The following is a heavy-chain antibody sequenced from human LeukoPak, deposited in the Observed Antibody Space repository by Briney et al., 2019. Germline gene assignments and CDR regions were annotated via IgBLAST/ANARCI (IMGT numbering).Heavy chain of an antibody. Sequence: SETLSLTCAVYGGSFSGYYWSWIRQPPGKGLEWIGEINHSGSTNYNPSLKSRVTISVDTSKNQFSLKLSSVTAADTAVYYCAGVSPNTVTTLQYFDYWGQGTLVTVSS. CDR3: AGVSPNTVTTLQYFDY. V-gene: IGHV4-34*01. J-gene: IGHJ4*02. CDR2: INHSGST. D-gene: IGHD4-17*01. CDR1: GGSFSGYY.